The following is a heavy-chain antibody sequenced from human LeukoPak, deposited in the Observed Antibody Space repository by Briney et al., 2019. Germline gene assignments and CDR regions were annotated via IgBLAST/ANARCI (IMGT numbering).Heavy chain of an antibody. V-gene: IGHV4-59*01. CDR2: IYYSGYT. D-gene: IGHD3-10*01. Sequence: GSLRLSCAASDFTFSSNYMSWIRQPPGKGLEWIGYIYYSGYTNYNPSLKSRVTISVDTSKNQSSLKLSSVTAADTAVYYCARTTMVRGTYYMDVWGKGTTVTISS. CDR1: DFTFSSNY. J-gene: IGHJ6*03. CDR3: ARTTMVRGTYYMDV.